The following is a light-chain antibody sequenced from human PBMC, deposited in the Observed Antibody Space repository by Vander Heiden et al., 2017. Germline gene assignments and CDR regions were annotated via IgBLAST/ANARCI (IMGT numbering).Light chain of an antibody. CDR3: SSYTSSSTPYV. CDR1: SSDVGGYNY. V-gene: IGLV2-14*01. Sequence: QSALTQPASVSGSPGQSITISCTGTSSDVGGYNYVSWHQQHPGKAPKLMIYEVSNRPSGVSNRFSGSKSGNTASLNISGLQAEDEADYYCSSYTSSSTPYVFGTGTKVTVL. CDR2: EVS. J-gene: IGLJ1*01.